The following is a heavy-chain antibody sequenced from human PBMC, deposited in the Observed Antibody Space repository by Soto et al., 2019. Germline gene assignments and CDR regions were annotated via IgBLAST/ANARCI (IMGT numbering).Heavy chain of an antibody. V-gene: IGHV3-11*06. CDR3: ARDSGYCSGGSCYANYYYGMGV. CDR1: GFTFSDYY. CDR2: ISSSSSYT. Sequence: GGSLRLSCAASGFTFSDYYMSWIRQAPGKGLEWVSYISSSSSYTNYADSVKGRFTISRDNAKNSLYLQMNSLRAEDTAVYYCARDSGYCSGGSCYANYYYGMGVWGQGTTVTVSS. J-gene: IGHJ6*02. D-gene: IGHD2-15*01.